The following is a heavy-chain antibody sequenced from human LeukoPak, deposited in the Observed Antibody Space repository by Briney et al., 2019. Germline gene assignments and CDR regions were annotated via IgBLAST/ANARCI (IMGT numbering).Heavy chain of an antibody. V-gene: IGHV5-51*01. Sequence: GESLKISCKLSGYPFTTYWIGWVRQMPGKGLEWMGVTYPTDSDARYSPSFQGQVTISVDKSISTVYLQWNSLKASDSAMYYCGASPSPTGTERYYWGQGTLVTVSS. CDR3: GASPSPTGTERYY. J-gene: IGHJ4*02. CDR1: GYPFTTYW. CDR2: TYPTDSDA. D-gene: IGHD3-9*01.